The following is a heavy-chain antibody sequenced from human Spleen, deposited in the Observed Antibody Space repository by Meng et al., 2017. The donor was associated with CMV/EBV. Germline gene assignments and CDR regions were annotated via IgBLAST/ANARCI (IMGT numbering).Heavy chain of an antibody. Sequence: SGFTFSRYARHWVRQAPGKGVEWVTVKSNDGLNKYYADSVKGRFTISRDNSNNTLSLQMNSLRVEDTAVYYCARVRTSSGFGECPSYWGQGTLVTVSS. CDR1: GFTFSRYA. CDR2: KSNDGLNK. D-gene: IGHD3-10*01. CDR3: ARVRTSSGFGECPSY. V-gene: IGHV3-30*04. J-gene: IGHJ4*02.